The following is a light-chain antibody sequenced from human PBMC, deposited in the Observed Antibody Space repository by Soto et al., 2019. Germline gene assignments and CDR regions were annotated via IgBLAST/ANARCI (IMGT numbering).Light chain of an antibody. CDR1: TSNLGAGYD. Sequence: QSVLTQPPSVSGAPGQRVTISCSGNTSNLGAGYDVHWYQLLPGTAPKLLIYGNNNRPSGVPDRFSGSKSGTSASLAITGLQLEDEADYFCQFYDRSLSGSGVFGGGTKLTVL. CDR2: GNN. J-gene: IGLJ3*02. CDR3: QFYDRSLSGSGV. V-gene: IGLV1-40*01.